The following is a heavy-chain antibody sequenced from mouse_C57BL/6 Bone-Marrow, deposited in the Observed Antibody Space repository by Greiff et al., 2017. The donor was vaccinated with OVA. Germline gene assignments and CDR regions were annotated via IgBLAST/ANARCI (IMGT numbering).Heavy chain of an antibody. CDR1: GYTFTSYG. CDR3: ARGAPYRFAY. V-gene: IGHV1-81*01. D-gene: IGHD5-1*01. J-gene: IGHJ3*01. CDR2: IYPRSGNT. Sequence: VKLHQSGAELARPGASVKLSCKASGYTFTSYGISWVKQRTGQGLEWIGEIYPRSGNTYYNEKFKGKATLTADKSSSTAYMELRSRTSEDSAVYFCARGAPYRFAYWGQGTLVTVSA.